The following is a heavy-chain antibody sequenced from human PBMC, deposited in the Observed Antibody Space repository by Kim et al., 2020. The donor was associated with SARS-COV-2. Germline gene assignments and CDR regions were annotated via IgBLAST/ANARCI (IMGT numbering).Heavy chain of an antibody. J-gene: IGHJ3*02. Sequence: QKFQGRVTMTRDTSTSTVYMELSSLRSEDTAVYYCARDRVATKWGDAFDIWGQGTMVTVSS. CDR3: ARDRVATKWGDAFDI. D-gene: IGHD5-12*01. V-gene: IGHV1-46*01.